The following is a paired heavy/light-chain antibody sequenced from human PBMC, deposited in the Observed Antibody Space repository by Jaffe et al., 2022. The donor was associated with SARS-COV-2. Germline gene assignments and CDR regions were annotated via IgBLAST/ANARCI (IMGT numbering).Heavy chain of an antibody. J-gene: IGHJ6*02. CDR3: ARDLVFAGPVIGVVPAGMDV. CDR1: GYTFTNYY. D-gene: IGHD2-2*01. CDR2: INPRGGSP. Sequence: VQLVQSGAEVKKPGASVSISCKASGYTFTNYYIHWARQAPGQGLEWMGFINPRGGSPTVAQEFQGRVTMVTDTSTSTVYMNLSSLLSEDTAMYYCARDLVFAGPVIGVVPAGMDVWGQGTTVLVSS. V-gene: IGHV1-46*01.
Light chain of an antibody. CDR3: MQALQTRFT. V-gene: IGKV2-28*01. CDR2: LGS. Sequence: DIVMTQSPLSLAVTPGEPASISCKSGQSLLHRNGQHYLDWYLQKPGQSPQLLIYLGSNRASGVPDRFNGSGSGTDFTLKISRVEAEDVGVYYCMQALQTRFTFGPGTRLDIK. J-gene: IGKJ3*01. CDR1: QSLLHRNGQHY.